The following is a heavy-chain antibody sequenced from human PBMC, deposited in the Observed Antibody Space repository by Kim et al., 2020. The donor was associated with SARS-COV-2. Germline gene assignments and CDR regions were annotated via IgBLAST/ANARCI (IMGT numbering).Heavy chain of an antibody. CDR2: IYSGGST. J-gene: IGHJ4*02. CDR3: ARETYYYDISG. Sequence: GGSLRLSCAASGFTVSSNYMSWVRQAPGKGLEWVSVIYSGGSTYYADSVKGRFTISRDNSKNTLYLQMNSLRAEDTAVYYCARETYYYDISGWGQGTLVTVSS. D-gene: IGHD3-22*01. CDR1: GFTVSSNY. V-gene: IGHV3-53*01.